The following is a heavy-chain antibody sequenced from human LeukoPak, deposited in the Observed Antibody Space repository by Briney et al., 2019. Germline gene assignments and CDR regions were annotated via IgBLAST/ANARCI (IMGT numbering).Heavy chain of an antibody. CDR2: IGESGDNT. CDR3: AKGIHSTGYYPFDY. D-gene: IGHD3-22*01. Sequence: GGSLRLSCAASGFTFSSYAMSWVRLAPGKGLEWVSGIGESGDNTYYADSVKGRFTISRDTSKSTLYLQLNSLRAEDTAIYYCAKGIHSTGYYPFDYWGQGTLVTVSS. V-gene: IGHV3-23*01. J-gene: IGHJ4*02. CDR1: GFTFSSYA.